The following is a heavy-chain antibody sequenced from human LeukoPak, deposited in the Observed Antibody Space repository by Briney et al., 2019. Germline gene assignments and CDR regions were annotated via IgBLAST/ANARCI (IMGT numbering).Heavy chain of an antibody. CDR3: ARAVAVAGHFDY. Sequence: SETLSLTCAVYGGSFSGYYWSWIRQPPGKGLEWIGYIYHSGSTYYNPSLKSRVTISVDRSKNQFSLKLSSVTAADTAVYYCARAVAVAGHFDYWGQGTLVTVSS. J-gene: IGHJ4*02. CDR1: GGSFSGYY. CDR2: IYHSGST. D-gene: IGHD6-19*01. V-gene: IGHV4-34*01.